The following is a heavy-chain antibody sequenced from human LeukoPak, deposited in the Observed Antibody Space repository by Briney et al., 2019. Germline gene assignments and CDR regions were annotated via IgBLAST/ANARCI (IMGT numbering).Heavy chain of an antibody. J-gene: IGHJ4*02. D-gene: IGHD1-7*01. CDR2: ISGSGGST. V-gene: IGHV3-23*01. CDR1: GFTFSSYA. CDR3: AKRGGTYYFDD. Sequence: GGSLRLSCAASGFTFSSYAMRWVRQAPGKGLEWVSGISGSGGSTYYADSVRGRFAISRDNSKNTLYLQMNSLRAEDTAVYYCAKRGGTYYFDDWGQGTLVTVSS.